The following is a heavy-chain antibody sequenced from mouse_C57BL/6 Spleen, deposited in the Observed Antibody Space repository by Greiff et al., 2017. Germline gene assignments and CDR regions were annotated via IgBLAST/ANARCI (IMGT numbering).Heavy chain of an antibody. CDR2: IWSGGST. CDR1: GFSLTSYG. V-gene: IGHV2-2*01. J-gene: IGHJ4*01. D-gene: IGHD1-1*01. Sequence: QVQLKESGPGLVQPSQSLSITCTVSGFSLTSYGVHWVRQSPGKGLEWLGVIWSGGSTDYNAAFISRLSISKDNSKSQVFFKMNSLQADDTAIYYCASAITTSRYYYAMDYWGQGTSVTVSS. CDR3: ASAITTSRYYYAMDY.